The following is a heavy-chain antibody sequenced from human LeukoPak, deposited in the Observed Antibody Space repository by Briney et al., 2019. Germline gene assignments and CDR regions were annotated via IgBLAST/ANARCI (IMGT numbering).Heavy chain of an antibody. CDR3: ARTKGGAGDY. D-gene: IGHD3-16*01. CDR2: IYYSGST. V-gene: IGHV4-59*08. J-gene: IGHJ4*02. CDR1: GGSISSYY. Sequence: SETLSLTCTVSGGSISSYYWSWIRQPPGKGLEWIGYIYYSGSTNYNPSLKSRVTISVDTSKNQFSLRLSSVTAADTAVYYCARTKGGAGDYWGQGILVTVSS.